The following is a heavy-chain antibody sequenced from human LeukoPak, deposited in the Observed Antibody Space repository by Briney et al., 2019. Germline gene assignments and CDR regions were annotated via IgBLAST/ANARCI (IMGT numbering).Heavy chain of an antibody. J-gene: IGHJ4*02. CDR1: GFTFSSYG. D-gene: IGHD1-26*01. CDR2: TSSDGNSK. V-gene: IGHV3-30*18. CDR3: AKDRAYTGSL. Sequence: GGSLRLSCAASGFTFSSYGMHWVRHAPGKGLEWLAVTSSDGNSKFYTDAVKGRFTISRDNSRNTLYLEMNSLRVEDTAVYYCAKDRAYTGSLWGRGTLVTVSS.